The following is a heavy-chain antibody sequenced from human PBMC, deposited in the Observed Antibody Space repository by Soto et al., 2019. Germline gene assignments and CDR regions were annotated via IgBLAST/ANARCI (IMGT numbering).Heavy chain of an antibody. V-gene: IGHV3-23*01. CDR2: IRASGVTT. Sequence: DVQLLDSGGGLVQPGRSLRLSCAASGFTFSNYAMSWVRQAPGKGLEWVSTIRASGVTTFYADSARGRFTISRDNSKNTLSLQMNSLTADDTAIYYCAKGAIGRLDYWCQGTLVTVSS. CDR3: AKGAIGRLDY. CDR1: GFTFSNYA. D-gene: IGHD1-26*01. J-gene: IGHJ4*02.